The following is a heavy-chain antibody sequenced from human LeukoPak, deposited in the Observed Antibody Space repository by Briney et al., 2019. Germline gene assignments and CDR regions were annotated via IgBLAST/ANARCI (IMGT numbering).Heavy chain of an antibody. V-gene: IGHV4-4*07. D-gene: IGHD3-16*01. J-gene: IGHJ6*03. CDR1: GGSMSSFY. CDR3: ARVCVGGSSCMDV. Sequence: SETLSLTCTVSGGSMSSFYWGWIRQPAGKGLEWIGRIDISGSTNYNPSLRSRVTMFVDTSRNQFSLQLSSVTAADMAVYYCARVCVGGSSCMDVWGKGTTVTISS. CDR2: IDISGST.